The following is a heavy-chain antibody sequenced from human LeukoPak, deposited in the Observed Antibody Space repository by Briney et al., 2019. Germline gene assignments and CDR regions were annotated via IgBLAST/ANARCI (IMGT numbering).Heavy chain of an antibody. CDR1: GFTFSSYA. Sequence: GGSLRLSCAASGFTFSSYAMSWVRQAPGKGLEWVSAVSGSGGSTYYADSVKGRFTIPRDNSKNTLYLQMNSLRAEDTAVYYCAKGSYNPFDYWGQGTLVTVSS. D-gene: IGHD1-1*01. CDR2: VSGSGGST. J-gene: IGHJ4*02. V-gene: IGHV3-23*01. CDR3: AKGSYNPFDY.